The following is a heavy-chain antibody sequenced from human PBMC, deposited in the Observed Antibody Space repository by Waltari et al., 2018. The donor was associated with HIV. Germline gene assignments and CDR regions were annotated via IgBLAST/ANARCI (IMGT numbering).Heavy chain of an antibody. D-gene: IGHD2-21*02. V-gene: IGHV4-34*01. CDR3: AGGTSPRLAHGGDCCSLDY. J-gene: IGHJ4*02. CDR2: INHSEST. CDR1: GGSFSGYY. Sequence: QVQLQQWGAGLLKPSETLSLTCAVYGGSFSGYYWSWIRTPPGKGLEWIGEINHSESTNASPALQIRVTISGDTSKNQFSLKRGSVTAADTAVYYCAGGTSPRLAHGGDCCSLDYWGQGTLVTVSS.